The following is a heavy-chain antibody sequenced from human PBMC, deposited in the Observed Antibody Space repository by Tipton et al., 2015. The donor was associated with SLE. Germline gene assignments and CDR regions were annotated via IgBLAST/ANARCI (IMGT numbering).Heavy chain of an antibody. D-gene: IGHD3-3*01. Sequence: VKPSETLSLTCTVSGGSISSYYWSWIRQPPGKGLEWIGYIYYSGSTNYNPSLKSRVTISVDTSKNQFSLKLSSVTAADTAVYYCASTTIFGGYYYYMDVWGKGTTVTVSS. V-gene: IGHV4-59*01. CDR3: ASTTIFGGYYYYMDV. CDR2: IYYSGST. CDR1: GGSISSYY. J-gene: IGHJ6*03.